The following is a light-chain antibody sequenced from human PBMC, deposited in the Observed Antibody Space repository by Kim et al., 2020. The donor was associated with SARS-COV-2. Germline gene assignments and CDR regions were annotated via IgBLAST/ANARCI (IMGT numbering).Light chain of an antibody. CDR2: GAS. V-gene: IGKV3-20*01. Sequence: EIVLTQSPGTLSLSPGERATLSCRASQSVSSSYLAWYQQKPGQAPRLLIYGASSRATGIPDRFSGSGSGTDSTLTISRLEPEDFAVYYCQQYGSSPPWTFGQGTKMDIK. CDR3: QQYGSSPPWT. CDR1: QSVSSSY. J-gene: IGKJ1*01.